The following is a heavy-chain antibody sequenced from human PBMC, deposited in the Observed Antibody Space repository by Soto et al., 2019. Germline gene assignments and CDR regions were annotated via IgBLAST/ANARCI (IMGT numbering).Heavy chain of an antibody. Sequence: EVQLVESGGGLIQPGGSLRLSCAASGFTVSSNYMSWVRQAPGKGLEWGSVIYSGGSTYYADSVKGRFTISRDNSKNTLYLQMNSLRAEDTAVYYCARSDGRSGIYYYYYGMDVWGQGTTVTVSS. CDR2: IYSGGST. CDR1: GFTVSSNY. J-gene: IGHJ6*02. CDR3: ARSDGRSGIYYYYYGMDV. V-gene: IGHV3-53*01. D-gene: IGHD2-15*01.